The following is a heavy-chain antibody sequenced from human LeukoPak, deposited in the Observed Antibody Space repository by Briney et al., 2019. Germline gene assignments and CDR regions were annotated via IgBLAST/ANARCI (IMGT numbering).Heavy chain of an antibody. V-gene: IGHV4-30-4*02. CDR3: ARDKHLSA. CDR2: IYYSGST. J-gene: IGHJ5*02. Sequence: SETLSLTCTVSGGSISSGDYYWSWIRQPPGKGLEWIGYIYYSGSTYYNPSLKSRVTMSVDTSKSQFSLKLTSVTAADTAVYYCARDKHLSAWGQGTLVTVSS. CDR1: GGSISSGDYY.